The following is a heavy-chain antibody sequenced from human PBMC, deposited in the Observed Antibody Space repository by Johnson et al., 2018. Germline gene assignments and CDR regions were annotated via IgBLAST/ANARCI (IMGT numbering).Heavy chain of an antibody. Sequence: QVQLVQSGAEVKKPGSSVKVSCKASGGTFSSYTINWVRQAPGQGLEWMGRIIPIFGTANYAQKFQGRVTITADESTSTAYMELSSLGTEGTAVYYCARVSDSLTPSALYGMDVWGQGTTVTVSS. CDR2: IIPIFGTA. J-gene: IGHJ6*02. V-gene: IGHV1-69*18. D-gene: IGHD3-9*01. CDR1: GGTFSSYT. CDR3: ARVSDSLTPSALYGMDV.